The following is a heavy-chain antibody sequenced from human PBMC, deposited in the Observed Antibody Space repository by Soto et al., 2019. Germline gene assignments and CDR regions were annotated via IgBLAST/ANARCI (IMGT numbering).Heavy chain of an antibody. CDR2: LDPEADDK. D-gene: IGHD2-2*01. CDR1: GFRLSDNY. J-gene: IGHJ5*02. Sequence: VQLIQSGAEVKKPGTTVTLSCQVSGFRLSDNYIHWVRQAPGKGLEWMGLLDPEADDKVYGDQFLGRVTITADTSTDTAYLELTRLTSEDTAVYYCSTEPASGQTWGQGTLITVSS. V-gene: IGHV1-69-2*01. CDR3: STEPASGQT.